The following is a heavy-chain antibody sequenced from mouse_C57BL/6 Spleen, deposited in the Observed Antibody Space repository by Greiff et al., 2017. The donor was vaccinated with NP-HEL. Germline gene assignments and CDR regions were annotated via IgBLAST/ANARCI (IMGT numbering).Heavy chain of an antibody. Sequence: EVQVVESGGGLVKPGGSLKLSCAASGFTFSDYGMHWVRQAPEKGLEWVAYISSGSSTIYYADTVKGRFTISRDNAKNTLFLQMTSLRSEDTAMYYCGGGYYYGSSYVPFAYWGQGTLVTVSA. J-gene: IGHJ3*01. CDR2: ISSGSSTI. D-gene: IGHD1-1*01. CDR3: GGGYYYGSSYVPFAY. CDR1: GFTFSDYG. V-gene: IGHV5-17*01.